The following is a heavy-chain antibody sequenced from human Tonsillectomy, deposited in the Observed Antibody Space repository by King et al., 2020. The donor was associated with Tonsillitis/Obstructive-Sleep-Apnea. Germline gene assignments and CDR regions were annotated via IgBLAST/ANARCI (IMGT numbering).Heavy chain of an antibody. J-gene: IGHJ4*02. CDR3: ARDPSSWYFDY. V-gene: IGHV3-30*10. CDR2: ISDDGTKK. D-gene: IGHD6-13*01. Sequence: VQLVESGGGVVQPGRSLRRSCAASGFTLRNYAIHSVRQAPGKGLEWVAVISDDGTKKYSTDSVKGRFTISRDKPKKTLYLQMNSLRAEDTAVYYCARDPSSWYFDYWGQGTLVTVSS. CDR1: GFTLRNYA.